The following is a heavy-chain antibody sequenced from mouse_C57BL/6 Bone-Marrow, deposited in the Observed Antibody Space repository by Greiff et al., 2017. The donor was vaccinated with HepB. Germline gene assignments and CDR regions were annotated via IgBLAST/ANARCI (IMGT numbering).Heavy chain of an antibody. CDR2: ISDGGSYT. Sequence: EVKLMESGGGLVKPGGSLKLSCAASGFTFSSYAMSWVRQTPEKRLEWVATISDGGSYTYYPDNVKGRFTISRDNAKNNLYLQMSHLKSEDTAMYYCARASYYSNPFAYWGQGTLVTVSA. J-gene: IGHJ3*01. CDR3: ARASYYSNPFAY. CDR1: GFTFSSYA. V-gene: IGHV5-4*03. D-gene: IGHD2-5*01.